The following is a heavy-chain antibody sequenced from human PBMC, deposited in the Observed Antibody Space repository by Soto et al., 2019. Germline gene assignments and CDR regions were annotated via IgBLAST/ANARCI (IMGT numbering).Heavy chain of an antibody. J-gene: IGHJ6*02. D-gene: IGHD2-8*01. CDR2: ISSNGGST. CDR1: GFTFSSYA. CDR3: ARIGYASWLTPYYYYGMDV. Sequence: EVQLVESGGGLVQPGGSLRLSCAASGFTFSSYAMHWVRQAPGKGLEYVSAISSNGGSTYYANSVKGRFTISRDNSKNTLYLQMGSLRAEDMAVYYCARIGYASWLTPYYYYGMDVWGQGTTVTVSS. V-gene: IGHV3-64*01.